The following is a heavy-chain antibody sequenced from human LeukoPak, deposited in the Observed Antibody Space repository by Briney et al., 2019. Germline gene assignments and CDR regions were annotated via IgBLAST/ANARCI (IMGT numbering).Heavy chain of an antibody. V-gene: IGHV1-3*01. J-gene: IGHJ4*02. D-gene: IGHD4-11*01. CDR1: GYTFTSYA. CDR3: GRDVRGMTTAYFDS. CDR2: INAGNGDT. Sequence: GASVKVSCKASGYTFTSYAMHWVRRAPGQRLEWMGWINAGNGDTKYSQKFQGRVTITRDTSASTGYMELSSLRSEDTAVYYCGRDVRGMTTAYFDSWGQGTLVTVSS.